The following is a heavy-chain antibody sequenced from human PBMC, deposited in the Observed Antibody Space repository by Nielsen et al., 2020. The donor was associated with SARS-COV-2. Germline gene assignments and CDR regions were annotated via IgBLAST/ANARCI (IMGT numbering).Heavy chain of an antibody. CDR1: GFTFSSYS. D-gene: IGHD6-13*01. V-gene: IGHV3-21*01. CDR2: ISSSSSYI. Sequence: GGSLRLSCAASGFTFSSYSMNWVRQAPGKGLEWVSSISSSSSYIYYADSVKGRFTISRDNAKNSLYLQMNSLRAEDTAVYYCAGDSPPGYSSSGGDEAFDIWGQGTMVTVSS. J-gene: IGHJ3*02. CDR3: AGDSPPGYSSSGGDEAFDI.